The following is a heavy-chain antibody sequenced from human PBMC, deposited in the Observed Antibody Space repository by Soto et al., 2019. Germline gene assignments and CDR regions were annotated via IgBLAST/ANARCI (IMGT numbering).Heavy chain of an antibody. CDR2: ISTNNGNT. D-gene: IGHD6-19*01. J-gene: IGHJ5*02. V-gene: IGHV1-18*01. CDR3: ARVSSGCYYWFDP. Sequence: ASVKVSCKASGYTFTSYGISWVRQAPGQGLEWMGWISTNNGNTNYAQKLQGRVTMTTDTSTSTAYMELRSLRSDDTAVYYCARVSSGCYYWFDPWGQGTLVTVSS. CDR1: GYTFTSYG.